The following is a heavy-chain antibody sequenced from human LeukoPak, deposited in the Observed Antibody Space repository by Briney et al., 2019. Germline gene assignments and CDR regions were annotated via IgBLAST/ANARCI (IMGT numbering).Heavy chain of an antibody. CDR2: FYYSGST. CDR1: GGSISSSSYY. Sequence: SETLSLTCTVSGGSISSSSYYWGWIRQPPGKGLEWIGSFYYSGSTYYDPSLKSRVTISVDTSKNQFSLKLSSVTAADTAVYYCARAPYYYDSSGAVLNGAFDIWGQGTMVTVSS. V-gene: IGHV4-39*07. CDR3: ARAPYYYDSSGAVLNGAFDI. D-gene: IGHD3-22*01. J-gene: IGHJ3*02.